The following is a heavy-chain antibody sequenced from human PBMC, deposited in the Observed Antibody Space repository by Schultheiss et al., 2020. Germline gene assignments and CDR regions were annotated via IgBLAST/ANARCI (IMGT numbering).Heavy chain of an antibody. D-gene: IGHD5-18*01. CDR1: GGSFSGYY. J-gene: IGHJ6*03. V-gene: IGHV4-59*01. CDR2: IYYSGST. CDR3: ARGAVQLWFNYYYYMDV. Sequence: SETLSLTCAVYGGSFSGYYWSWIRQPPGKGLEWIGYIYYSGSTNYNPSLKSRVTISVDTSKNQFSLKLSSVTAADTAVYYCARGAVQLWFNYYYYMDVWGKGTTVTVYS.